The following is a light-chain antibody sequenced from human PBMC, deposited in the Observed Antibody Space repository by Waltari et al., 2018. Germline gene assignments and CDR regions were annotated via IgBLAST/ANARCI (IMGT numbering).Light chain of an antibody. V-gene: IGLV2-14*03. CDR3: SSYTSSSIPYV. J-gene: IGLJ1*01. CDR1: SSAVGGYNY. Sequence: QSALTQPASVSGSPGQSITISCTGTSSAVGGYNYVFWYQQHPGKAPKLMIYAVSNRASGFSNRFSVSKSVNTASLTISELQAEDEADYYCSSYTSSSIPYVFGTGTKVTVL. CDR2: AVS.